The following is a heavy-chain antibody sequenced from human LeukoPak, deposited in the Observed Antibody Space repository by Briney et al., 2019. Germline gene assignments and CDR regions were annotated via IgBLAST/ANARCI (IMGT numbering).Heavy chain of an antibody. Sequence: GGSLRLSCAASGFTFSSYWMHWVRQAPGKGLVWVSRINSDGSSTSYADSVKGRFTISRDNPKNTLYLQMNSLRAEDTAVYYCARNWPASSGSYMGDWGQGTLVTVSS. CDR1: GFTFSSYW. CDR3: ARNWPASSGSYMGD. V-gene: IGHV3-74*01. CDR2: INSDGSST. D-gene: IGHD3-10*01. J-gene: IGHJ4*02.